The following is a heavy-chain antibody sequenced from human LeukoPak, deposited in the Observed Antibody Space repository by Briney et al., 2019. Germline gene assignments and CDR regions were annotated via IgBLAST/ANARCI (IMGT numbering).Heavy chain of an antibody. V-gene: IGHV3-23*01. J-gene: IGHJ4*02. CDR2: ISGSSDIT. D-gene: IGHD6-19*01. CDR3: AKDMNSWRDGSGLGDYFDY. CDR1: GFTFSRYA. Sequence: GGSLRLSCAASGFTFSRYAISWVRRAPGKGLEWVSVISGSSDITYYADSVKGRFTISRDNSKNTLYLQTNSLRADDTAVYYCAKDMNSWRDGSGLGDYFDYWGQGTLVTVSS.